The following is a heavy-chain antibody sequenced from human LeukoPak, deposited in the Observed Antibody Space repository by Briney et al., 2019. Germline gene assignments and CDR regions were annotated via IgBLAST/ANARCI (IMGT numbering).Heavy chain of an antibody. V-gene: IGHV4-39*01. D-gene: IGHD6-19*01. CDR3: AKKTYSSGWRAPIDS. Sequence: SETLSLTCTVSGGSVSNGIYYWGWIRQPPGKGLEWIGSIHNVGSTYYNPSLKSRVTVSVDTSKNQFSLNLSSVTAADTAVYYCAKKTYSSGWRAPIDSWGRGTLVTVSS. CDR2: IHNVGST. CDR1: GGSVSNGIYY. J-gene: IGHJ4*02.